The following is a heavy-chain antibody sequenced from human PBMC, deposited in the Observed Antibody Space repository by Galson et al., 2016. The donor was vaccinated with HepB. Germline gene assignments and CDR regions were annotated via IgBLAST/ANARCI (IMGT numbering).Heavy chain of an antibody. CDR1: EFTFSSYA. V-gene: IGHV3-23*01. CDR2: ISHSGGTT. Sequence: SLRLSCAASEFTFSSYAMAWVRQAPGKGLEWVSGISHSGGTTYYADSVKGRFTVSRDNSKNTLYLQMSSLRAEDTAVYYCTRGYSFYDSRGTGYWGQGTHVTVSS. D-gene: IGHD3-22*01. J-gene: IGHJ4*02. CDR3: TRGYSFYDSRGTGY.